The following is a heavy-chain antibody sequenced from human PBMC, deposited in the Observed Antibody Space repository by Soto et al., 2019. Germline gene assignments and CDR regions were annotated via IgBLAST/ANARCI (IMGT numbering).Heavy chain of an antibody. CDR3: ARDFWSGYRGDAFDI. CDR2: ISSSGSTI. CDR1: GFTFSDYY. D-gene: IGHD3-3*01. V-gene: IGHV3-11*01. J-gene: IGHJ3*02. Sequence: GGSLRLSCAASGFTFSDYYMSWIRQAPGKGLEWVSYISSSGSTIYYADSVKGRFTISRDNAKNSLYLQMNSLRAEDTAVYYCARDFWSGYRGDAFDIWGQGTMVTVSS.